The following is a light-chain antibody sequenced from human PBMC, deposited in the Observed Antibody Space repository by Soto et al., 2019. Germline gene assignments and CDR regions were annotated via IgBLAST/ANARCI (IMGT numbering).Light chain of an antibody. J-gene: IGKJ4*01. CDR2: GAS. CDR1: QSVSGN. CDR3: QQDNKWPLT. V-gene: IGKV3-15*01. Sequence: EIVMTQSPVTLSVSPGERATLSCRASQSVSGNLAWYQQKPGQAPRLLSYGASTRATGIPARFSGSGSGTEFTLTISSLQSEDFAVYYCQQDNKWPLTFGGGTKVEIK.